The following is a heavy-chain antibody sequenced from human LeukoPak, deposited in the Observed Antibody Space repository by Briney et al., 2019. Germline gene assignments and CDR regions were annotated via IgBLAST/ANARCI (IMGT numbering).Heavy chain of an antibody. CDR2: IYYSGST. CDR3: AEESTVGCSGYLTFFPLDY. Sequence: SETLSLTCTVSLGSISRGDYYWIWIRQPPGKGLEWIGYIYYSGSTYYNPSLKSRVTISVDTSKNQFSLKLSSVTASDPVVYCSAEESTVGCSGYLTFFPLDYWGQGTLVTVSS. CDR1: LGSISRGDYY. D-gene: IGHD2-15*01. V-gene: IGHV4-30-4*01. J-gene: IGHJ4*02.